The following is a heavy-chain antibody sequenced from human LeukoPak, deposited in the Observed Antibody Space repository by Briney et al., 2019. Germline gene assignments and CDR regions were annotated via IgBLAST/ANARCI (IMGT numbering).Heavy chain of an antibody. D-gene: IGHD2-15*01. CDR3: ARHRGGRNDY. J-gene: IGHJ4*02. CDR1: GGPISCYH. CDR2: IYNSGST. Sequence: SETVSLTCTVSGGPISCYHWRCLRQPPGEALEWIGYIYNSGSTNYNPSLKSRVTISVDTSKNQFSLKVGSVTAADTAMYYCARHRGGRNDYWGQGTPVTVSS. V-gene: IGHV4-59*08.